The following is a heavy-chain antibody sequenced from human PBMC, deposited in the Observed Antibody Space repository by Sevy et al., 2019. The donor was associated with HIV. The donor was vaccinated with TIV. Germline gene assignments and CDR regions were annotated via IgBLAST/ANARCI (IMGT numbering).Heavy chain of an antibody. Sequence: GGSLRLSCAASGFTFSSYAMTWVRQAPGKGLEWVSAISGSGGSTYYADSVKGRFTISRDNSKNTLYLQMNSLRAEDTAVYYCAKRYNYGYFYYYGMDVWGQWTTVTVSS. CDR3: AKRYNYGYFYYYGMDV. D-gene: IGHD5-18*01. J-gene: IGHJ6*02. CDR2: ISGSGGST. V-gene: IGHV3-23*01. CDR1: GFTFSSYA.